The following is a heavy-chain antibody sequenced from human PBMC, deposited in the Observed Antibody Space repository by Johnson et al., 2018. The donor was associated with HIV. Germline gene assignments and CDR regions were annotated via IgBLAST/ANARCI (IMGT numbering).Heavy chain of an antibody. CDR3: ANWPA. V-gene: IGHV3-30*18. CDR1: GYSVTGYN. CDR2: ISYDGSNK. Sequence: QVQLVESGGGVVQPGGSLRLSCAVSGYSVTGYNVNWVRQAPVKGLEWVAVISYDGSNKYYADSVKGRFTISRDNSKNMLYLQMNSLRAEDTAVYYCANWPAWGQGTMVTVSS. J-gene: IGHJ3*01.